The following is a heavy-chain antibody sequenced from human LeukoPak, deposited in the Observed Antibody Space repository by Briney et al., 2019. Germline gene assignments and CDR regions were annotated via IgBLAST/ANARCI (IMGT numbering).Heavy chain of an antibody. J-gene: IGHJ4*02. CDR2: IYSSGST. CDR3: ARGVSGYSKVDY. CDR1: GGSIINYY. Sequence: PSEILSLTCTVSGGSIINYYWSWIRQPPGKGLEWIGYIYSSGSTNYNPSLKSRVTVSVDTSKNQFSLKLSSVTAADTAVYYCARGVSGYSKVDYWGQGILVTVSS. V-gene: IGHV4-59*01. D-gene: IGHD5-12*01.